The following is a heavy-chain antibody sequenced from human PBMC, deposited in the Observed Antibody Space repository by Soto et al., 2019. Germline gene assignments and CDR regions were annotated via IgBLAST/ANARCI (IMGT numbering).Heavy chain of an antibody. J-gene: IGHJ5*02. CDR1: GGSISSGGYY. D-gene: IGHD3-10*01. Sequence: SETLSLTCTVSGGSISSGGYYWSWIRQHPGKGLEWIGYIYYSGSTYYNPSLKSRVTISVDTSKNQFSLKLSSVTAADTAVYYCARTMVRGPNNWFDPWGQGTLVTVSS. CDR2: IYYSGST. CDR3: ARTMVRGPNNWFDP. V-gene: IGHV4-31*03.